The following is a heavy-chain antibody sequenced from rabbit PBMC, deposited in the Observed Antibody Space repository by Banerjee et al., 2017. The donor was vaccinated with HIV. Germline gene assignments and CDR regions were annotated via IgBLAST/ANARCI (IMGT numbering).Heavy chain of an antibody. J-gene: IGHJ3*01. CDR2: IDTGDGST. Sequence: QSLEESGGDLVKPGASLTLTCTASGFSFSSSYWICWVRQAPGKGLEWIGCIDTGDGSTYYANWVNGRFTISKTSSTTVTLQTTSLTVADTATYFCARGISHGGTRSDLWGPGTLVTVS. CDR3: ARGISHGGTRSDL. D-gene: IGHD3-1*01. V-gene: IGHV1S40*01. CDR1: GFSFSSSYW.